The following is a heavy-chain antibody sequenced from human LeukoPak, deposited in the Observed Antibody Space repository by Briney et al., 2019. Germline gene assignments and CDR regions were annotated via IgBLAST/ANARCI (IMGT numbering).Heavy chain of an antibody. CDR1: GFTFSGYG. Sequence: GSLRLSCAASGFTFSGYGMHWVRQAPGKGLEWVALIWYDGSNKYYADSVKGRFTISRDNSKNTLYLQMNSLRAEDTALYYCARRHYAVEAFDIWGQGTMVTVSS. V-gene: IGHV3-33*01. D-gene: IGHD2-2*01. CDR2: IWYDGSNK. J-gene: IGHJ3*02. CDR3: ARRHYAVEAFDI.